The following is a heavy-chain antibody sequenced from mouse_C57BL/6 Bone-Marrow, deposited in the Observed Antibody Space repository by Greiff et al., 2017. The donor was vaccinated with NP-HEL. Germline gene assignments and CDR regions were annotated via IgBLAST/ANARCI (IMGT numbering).Heavy chain of an antibody. CDR1: GYTFTSYW. J-gene: IGHJ4*01. V-gene: IGHV1-5*01. CDR3: TKLGYYAMEY. Sequence: VQLQQSGTVLARPGASVKMSCKTSGYTFTSYWMHWVKQRPGQGLEWIGAIYPGNSDTSYNQKFKGKATLTAVTSASTAYIELSSLTNEDSAVYYCTKLGYYAMEYWGRGTAVTVSS. CDR2: IYPGNSDT. D-gene: IGHD4-1*01.